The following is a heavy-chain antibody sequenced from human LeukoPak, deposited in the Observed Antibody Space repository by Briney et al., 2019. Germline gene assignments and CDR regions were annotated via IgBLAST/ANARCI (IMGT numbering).Heavy chain of an antibody. CDR3: ARLSSPGSMDV. J-gene: IGHJ6*03. V-gene: IGHV3-66*02. CDR1: GFTVSSNY. D-gene: IGHD6-13*01. CDR2: IYSGGST. Sequence: PGGSLRLSCAASGFTVSSNYVSWVRQAPGKGLEWVSVIYSGGSTYYADSVKGRFTISRDNSKNTLYLQMNSLRAEDTAVYYCARLSSPGSMDVWGKGTTVTVSS.